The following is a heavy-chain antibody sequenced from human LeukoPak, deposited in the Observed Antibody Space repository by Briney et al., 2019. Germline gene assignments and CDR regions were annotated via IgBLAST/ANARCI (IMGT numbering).Heavy chain of an antibody. CDR3: ARDPSASRTWIQLSYFDY. D-gene: IGHD5-18*01. CDR2: IYYSGST. Sequence: SETLSLTCTVSGGSISSYYWNWLRQPPGKGLEWIGSIYYSGSTYYNPSLKSRVTISVDTSKNQFSLKLSSVTAADTAVYYCARDPSASRTWIQLSYFDYWGQGTLVTVSS. J-gene: IGHJ4*02. CDR1: GGSISSYY. V-gene: IGHV4-39*07.